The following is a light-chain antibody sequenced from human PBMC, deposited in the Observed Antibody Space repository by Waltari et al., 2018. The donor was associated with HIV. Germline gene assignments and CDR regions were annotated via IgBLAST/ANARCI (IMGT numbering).Light chain of an antibody. CDR3: QSADTSGTRV. CDR2: KDT. Sequence: SFELTQPPSVSVSPGQTARITRSGDALAKQYTYWYQQKPGQAPVVVIYKDTERPSGIPERFSGSSSGTTVTLTISAVQAEDEADYYCQSADTSGTRVFASGTKVTVL. J-gene: IGLJ1*01. CDR1: ALAKQY. V-gene: IGLV3-25*03.